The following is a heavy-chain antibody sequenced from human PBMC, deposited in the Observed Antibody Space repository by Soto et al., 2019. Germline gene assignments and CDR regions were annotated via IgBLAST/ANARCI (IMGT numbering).Heavy chain of an antibody. CDR1: GFTFSSYG. CDR2: ISYDGSNK. CDR3: AKDHQDIVVVPAASSPLDY. Sequence: GGSLRLSCAASGFTFSSYGMHWVRQAPGKGLEWVAVISYDGSNKYYADSVKGRFTISRDNSKNTLYLQMNSLRAEDTSVYYCAKDHQDIVVVPAASSPLDYWGQGTLVTVSS. J-gene: IGHJ4*02. D-gene: IGHD2-2*01. V-gene: IGHV3-30*18.